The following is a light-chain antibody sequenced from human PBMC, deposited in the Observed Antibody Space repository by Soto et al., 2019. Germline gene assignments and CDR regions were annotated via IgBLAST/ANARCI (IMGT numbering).Light chain of an antibody. Sequence: IVLTQSPGTLSLSPGERATLSCRASQSVSSSYLAWYQQKPGQAPRLLIYGASSRATGIPDRFSGSGSGTDLTPTNSTLELEVFAVYYCENSVSQPPLLFGGGTNV. V-gene: IGKV3-20*01. CDR3: ENSVSQPPLL. J-gene: IGKJ4*01. CDR1: QSVSSSY. CDR2: GAS.